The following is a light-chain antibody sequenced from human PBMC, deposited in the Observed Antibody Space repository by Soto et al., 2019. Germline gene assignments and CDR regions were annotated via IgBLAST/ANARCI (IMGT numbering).Light chain of an antibody. CDR3: QQYGSSPFT. J-gene: IGKJ3*01. CDR1: QSVSSSY. Sequence: EIVLTQSPVTLSLSPGERATLSCRASQSVSSSYLAWYQQKPGQAPRLLIYGASSRDTGIQDRFSGSGSGKDLTLTISRLEPEDFAVYYCQQYGSSPFTFGPGTKVDI. V-gene: IGKV3-20*01. CDR2: GAS.